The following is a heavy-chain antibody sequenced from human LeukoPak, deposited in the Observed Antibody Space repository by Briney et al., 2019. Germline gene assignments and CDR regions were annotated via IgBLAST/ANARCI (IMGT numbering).Heavy chain of an antibody. J-gene: IGHJ4*02. CDR1: GGSISGYY. CDR3: ARYGSGSYHFDY. CDR2: IHYSGST. Sequence: SETLSLTCTVSGGSISGYYWSWIRQPPGKGLEWIGFIHYSGSTNYNPSLKSRVTISVDTSKNQFSLKLSSLTAADTAVYYCARYGSGSYHFDYWGQGTLVTASS. D-gene: IGHD3-10*01. V-gene: IGHV4-59*01.